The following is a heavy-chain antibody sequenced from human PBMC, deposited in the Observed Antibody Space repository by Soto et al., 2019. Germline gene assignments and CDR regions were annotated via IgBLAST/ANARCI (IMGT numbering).Heavy chain of an antibody. Sequence: QVQLQESGPGLVKPSETLSLTCTVSGGSISSYYWSWIRQPPGKGLEWIGYIYYSGSTNYNPSLKSRVTIPVDTSKNQLSLKLSSVTAAATAVYYCAREQQFAGDNWFDPWGQGTLVTVSS. J-gene: IGHJ5*02. CDR1: GGSISSYY. CDR2: IYYSGST. CDR3: AREQQFAGDNWFDP. V-gene: IGHV4-59*01. D-gene: IGHD6-6*01.